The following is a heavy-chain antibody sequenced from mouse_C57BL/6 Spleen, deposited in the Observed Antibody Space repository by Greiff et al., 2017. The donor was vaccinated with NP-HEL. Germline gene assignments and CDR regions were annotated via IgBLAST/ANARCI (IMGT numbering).Heavy chain of an antibody. CDR3: ARDYGSSSWFAY. J-gene: IGHJ3*01. CDR2: ISSGSSTL. Sequence: EVKLVESGGGLVKPGGSLKLSCAASGFTFSDYGMHWVRQAPEKGLEWVAYISSGSSTLYYADTVKGRFTISRDNAKNTLFLQMTSLRSEDTAMYYCARDYGSSSWFAYWGQGTLVTVSA. V-gene: IGHV5-17*01. D-gene: IGHD1-1*01. CDR1: GFTFSDYG.